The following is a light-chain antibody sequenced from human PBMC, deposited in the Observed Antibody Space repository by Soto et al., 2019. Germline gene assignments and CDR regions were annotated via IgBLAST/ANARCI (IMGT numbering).Light chain of an antibody. CDR3: QQYGDSPRT. J-gene: IGKJ2*01. CDR1: QSVSNRY. V-gene: IGKV3-20*01. CDR2: GAS. Sequence: EIVLTQSPGTLSLSPGERATLSCRASQSVSNRYLAWYRQRPGQAPRLLIYGASSRATGIPDRFSGSGSGTDFTLTMSRLEPEDFAAYYCQQYGDSPRTFGQGTKLEIK.